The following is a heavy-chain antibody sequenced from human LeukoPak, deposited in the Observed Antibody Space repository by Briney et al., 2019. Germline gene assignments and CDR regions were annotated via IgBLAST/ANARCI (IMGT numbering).Heavy chain of an antibody. D-gene: IGHD3-22*01. Sequence: TGGSLRLSCAASGFTFSSYDMSWVRQAPGKGLEWVSDISGSGGSTYYADSVKGRFTISRDNSKNTVYLQMNSMRAEDTAVYYCAKLPLPYYDSSGYEGTNWFDPWGQGTLVTVSS. CDR3: AKLPLPYYDSSGYEGTNWFDP. CDR1: GFTFSSYD. V-gene: IGHV3-23*01. CDR2: ISGSGGST. J-gene: IGHJ5*02.